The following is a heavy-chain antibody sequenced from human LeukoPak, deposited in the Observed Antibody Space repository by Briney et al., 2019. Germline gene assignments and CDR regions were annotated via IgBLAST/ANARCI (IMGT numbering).Heavy chain of an antibody. CDR2: ISSSSSTI. Sequence: GGSLRLSCAASGFTFSSYSMNWVRQAPGKGLEWVSYISSSSSTIYYADSVKGRFTISRDNAKNSLYLQMNSLRAEDTAVYYCAKGGQYYYDSSGYYENYFDYWGQGTLVTVSS. CDR1: GFTFSSYS. J-gene: IGHJ4*02. CDR3: AKGGQYYYDSSGYYENYFDY. V-gene: IGHV3-48*04. D-gene: IGHD3-22*01.